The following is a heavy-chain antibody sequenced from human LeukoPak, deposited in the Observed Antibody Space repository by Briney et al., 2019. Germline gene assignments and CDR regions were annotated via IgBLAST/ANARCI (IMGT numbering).Heavy chain of an antibody. CDR2: IWYDGSNK. J-gene: IGHJ4*02. CDR1: GFTFSSYG. D-gene: IGHD6-13*01. CDR3: ARGQQKAYFDY. V-gene: IGHV3-33*01. Sequence: GGSLRLSCAASGFTFSSYGMHWVRQAPGKGLEWVAVIWYDGSNKYYADSVKGRFTISRDNSKNTLYLQMNSLRAEDTAVYYCARGQQKAYFDYWGQGTLVTVSS.